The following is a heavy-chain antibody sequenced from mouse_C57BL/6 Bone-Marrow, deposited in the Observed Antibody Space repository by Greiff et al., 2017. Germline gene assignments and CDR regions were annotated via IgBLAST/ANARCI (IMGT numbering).Heavy chain of an antibody. V-gene: IGHV5-6*01. CDR1: GFTFSSSG. D-gene: IGHD2-3*01. J-gene: IGHJ4*01. Sequence: EVMLEESGGDLVKPGGSLKLSCAASGFTFSSSGMSWVRQTPNKRLEWVANISSGGSYTYYPHRVKGRFTISRDNAKNTLYLQMSSLKSEDTALYYCSSDPDGYYAMAYRGQGTSATVSS. CDR3: SSDPDGYYAMAY. CDR2: ISSGGSYT.